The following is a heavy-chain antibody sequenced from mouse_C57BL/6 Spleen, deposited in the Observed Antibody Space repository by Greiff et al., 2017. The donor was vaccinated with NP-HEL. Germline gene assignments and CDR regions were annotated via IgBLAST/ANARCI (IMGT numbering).Heavy chain of an antibody. CDR2: ISYDGSN. CDR3: ASLGDWALYYFDY. D-gene: IGHD4-1*01. V-gene: IGHV3-6*01. Sequence: EVQLVESGPGLVKPSQSLSLTCSVTGYSITSGYYWNWIRQFPGNKLEWMGYISYDGSNNYNPSLKNRISITRDTSKNQFFLKLNSVTTEDTATYYCASLGDWALYYFDYWGQGTTLTVSS. CDR1: GYSITSGYY. J-gene: IGHJ2*01.